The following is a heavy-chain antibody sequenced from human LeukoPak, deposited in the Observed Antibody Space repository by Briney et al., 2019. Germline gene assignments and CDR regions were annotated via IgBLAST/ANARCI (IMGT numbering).Heavy chain of an antibody. J-gene: IGHJ4*02. CDR1: AFTFSSYW. V-gene: IGHV3-7*02. CDR2: IDQDGNEK. Sequence: PGGSLRLSCAASAFTFSSYWMSWVRQAPGKGLEWVANIDQDGNEKYYVDSVKGRFTISRDNAKNSLFMQMSSLRVEDTAVYYCARLYDSNRDHSGYGYWGRGTLVTVSS. D-gene: IGHD5-12*01. CDR3: ARLYDSNRDHSGYGY.